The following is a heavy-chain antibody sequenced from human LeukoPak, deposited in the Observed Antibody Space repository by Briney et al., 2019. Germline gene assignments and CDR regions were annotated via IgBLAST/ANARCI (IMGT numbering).Heavy chain of an antibody. D-gene: IGHD5-18*01. Sequence: SVKVSCKAYGGTFSNYAIDWVRQAPGQGLEWMGGIIPMFDTSYNEQKFEGRVTITADESTSTVYMELSSLSSEDTAAYYCAISQSGYYEHWGQGTLVTVSS. CDR3: AISQSGYYEH. CDR2: IIPMFDTS. V-gene: IGHV1-69*13. J-gene: IGHJ4*02. CDR1: GGTFSNYA.